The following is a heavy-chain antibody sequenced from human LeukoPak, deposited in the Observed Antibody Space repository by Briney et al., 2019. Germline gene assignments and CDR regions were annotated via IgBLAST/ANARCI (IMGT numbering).Heavy chain of an antibody. V-gene: IGHV3-74*01. CDR1: GFTLRNYW. Sequence: GGSLRLSCTASGFTLRNYWMHWVRQVPGKRLVWVSRISGDGSVTNYADSVQGRFTISRDNAKNILYLQINNLRSEDTAVYYCAXXXXXSGGXXYYLDYWGHGTLITVS. CDR2: ISGDGSVT. J-gene: IGHJ4*01. CDR3: AXXXXXSGGXXYYLDY.